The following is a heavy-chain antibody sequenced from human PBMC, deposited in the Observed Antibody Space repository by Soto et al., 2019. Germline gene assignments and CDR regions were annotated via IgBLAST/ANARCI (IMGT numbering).Heavy chain of an antibody. D-gene: IGHD2-21*02. J-gene: IGHJ4*02. CDR1: GFTLSDHY. CDR2: SRDKPQGYSS. CDR3: ALPYTGDPAGFDY. V-gene: IGHV3-72*01. Sequence: TGGSLRLSCAASGFTLSDHYIDWVRQAPGKGLEWVGRSRDKPQGYSSAYAASVKGRFTTSRDESKNSAYLQMNGLRSDDMAIYCCALPYTGDPAGFDYWGQGTLVTVSS.